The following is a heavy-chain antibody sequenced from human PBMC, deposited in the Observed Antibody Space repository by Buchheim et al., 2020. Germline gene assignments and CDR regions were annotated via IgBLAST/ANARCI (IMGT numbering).Heavy chain of an antibody. D-gene: IGHD6-6*01. CDR2: IIPILGIA. CDR1: GGTFSSYT. J-gene: IGHJ5*02. CDR3: ARDPDDSSSAPNWFDP. Sequence: QVQLVQSGAEVKKPGSSVKVSCKASGGTFSSYTISWVRQALGQGLEWMGRIIPILGIANYAQKFQGRVTITADKSTSTAYMELSSLRSEDTAVYYCARDPDDSSSAPNWFDPWGQGTL. V-gene: IGHV1-69*08.